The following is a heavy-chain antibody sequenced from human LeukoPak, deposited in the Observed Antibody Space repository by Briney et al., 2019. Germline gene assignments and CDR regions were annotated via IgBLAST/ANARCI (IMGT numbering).Heavy chain of an antibody. D-gene: IGHD6-19*01. J-gene: IGHJ5*02. Sequence: ASVKVSCKASGYTFTSYYMHWVRQAPGQGLEWMGIINPSGGSTSYAQKFQGRVTMTRDTSTSTVYMELSSLRSEDTAVYYWARDRKVRQWLVFPTRNWFDPWAQETLVTVPS. CDR2: INPSGGST. CDR3: ARDRKVRQWLVFPTRNWFDP. V-gene: IGHV1-46*01. CDR1: GYTFTSYY.